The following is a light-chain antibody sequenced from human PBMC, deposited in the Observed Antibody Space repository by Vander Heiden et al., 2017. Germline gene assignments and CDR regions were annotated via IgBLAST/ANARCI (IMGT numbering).Light chain of an antibody. CDR3: QSYDSSLSGSRV. J-gene: IGLJ2*01. V-gene: IGLV1-40*01. CDR1: SSNIGAGYD. CDR2: GNS. Sequence: QSVLTQPPSVSVAPGQRVTISCTGSSSNIGAGYDVHWYQQLPGTATKLLIYGNSNRPSGVPDRFSGSKSGTSASLAITGLQAEDEADYYCQSYDSSLSGSRVFGGGTKLTVL.